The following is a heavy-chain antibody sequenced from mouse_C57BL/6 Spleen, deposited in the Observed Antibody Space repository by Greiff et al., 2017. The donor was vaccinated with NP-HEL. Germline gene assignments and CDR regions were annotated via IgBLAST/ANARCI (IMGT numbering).Heavy chain of an antibody. J-gene: IGHJ3*01. D-gene: IGHD2-2*01. Sequence: VQLQQSGPELVKPGASVKISCKASGYSFTGYYMNWVKQSPEKSLEWIGEINPSTGGTTYNQKFKAKATLTADKSSSTAYMQLKSLTSEDSAVYYCARGGYYGYLAWFAYWGQGTLVTVSA. CDR3: ARGGYYGYLAWFAY. CDR1: GYSFTGYY. V-gene: IGHV1-42*01. CDR2: INPSTGGT.